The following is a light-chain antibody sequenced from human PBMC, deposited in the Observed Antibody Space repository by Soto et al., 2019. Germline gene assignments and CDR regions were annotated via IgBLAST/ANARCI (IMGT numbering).Light chain of an antibody. Sequence: EIVMTQSPATLSVSKGERATLSCRASQSVTTNLAWYQQKPGQAPRLLIYGASTRATGIPVRFSGSGSGTQFTLTISSLQSEDFAIYYCQQYNNRPPQTFGQGTKVDIK. CDR1: QSVTTN. V-gene: IGKV3-15*01. CDR3: QQYNNRPPQT. J-gene: IGKJ1*01. CDR2: GAS.